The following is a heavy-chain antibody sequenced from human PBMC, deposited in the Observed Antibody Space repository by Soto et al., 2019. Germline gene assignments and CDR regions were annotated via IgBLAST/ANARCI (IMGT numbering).Heavy chain of an antibody. Sequence: EVQLVESGGGLVKPGGSLRLSCAASGFTFSNAWMSWVRQAPGKGLEWVGRVKSKTDGGTTDYAAPVKGRFTISRDDSKNTLYLQMNSLKTEDTAVYYCTTVKYCSSNSCYYYGMDVWGQGTTVTVSS. CDR1: GFTFSNAW. D-gene: IGHD2-2*01. CDR3: TTVKYCSSNSCYYYGMDV. V-gene: IGHV3-15*01. J-gene: IGHJ6*02. CDR2: VKSKTDGGTT.